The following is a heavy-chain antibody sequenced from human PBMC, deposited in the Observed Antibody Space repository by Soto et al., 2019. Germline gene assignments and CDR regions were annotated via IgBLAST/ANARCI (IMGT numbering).Heavy chain of an antibody. CDR1: GGTFSSYA. J-gene: IGHJ5*02. CDR2: IIPIFGTA. V-gene: IGHV1-69*13. Sequence: SVKVSCKASGGTFSSYAISWVRQAPGQGLEWMGGIIPIFGTANYAQKFQGRVTITADESTSTAYMELSSLRSEDTAVYYCASSVIAAHWFDPWGQGTLVTVSS. CDR3: ASSVIAAHWFDP. D-gene: IGHD6-6*01.